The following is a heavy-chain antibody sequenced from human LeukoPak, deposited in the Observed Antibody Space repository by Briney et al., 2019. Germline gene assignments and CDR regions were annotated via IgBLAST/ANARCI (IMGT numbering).Heavy chain of an antibody. D-gene: IGHD6-6*01. V-gene: IGHV5-51*01. J-gene: IGHJ4*02. CDR3: ARQSRYGYSSSSLAY. CDR2: IYPGDSDT. CDR1: GYSFTSYW. Sequence: HGESLKISCKGSGYSFTSYWIGWVRQMPGKGLEWMGIIYPGDSDTRYSPSFQGQVTISADKSISTAYLQWSSLKASDTAMYYCARQSRYGYSSSSLAYWGQGTLVTVSS.